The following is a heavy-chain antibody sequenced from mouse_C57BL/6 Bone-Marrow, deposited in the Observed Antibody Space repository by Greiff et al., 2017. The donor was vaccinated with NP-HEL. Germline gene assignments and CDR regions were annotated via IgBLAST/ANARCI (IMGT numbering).Heavy chain of an antibody. V-gene: IGHV1-69*01. CDR3: ARESPTVPYAMDY. CDR1: GYTFTSYW. Sequence: VQLQQPGAELVMPGASVKLSCQASGYTFTSYWMHWVKQRPGQGLEWIGEIDPSDSYPNYNQKFKGKSTLTVDKSSSTAYMQRSSLTSEDSAVYYCARESPTVPYAMDYWGQGTSVTVSS. D-gene: IGHD1-1*01. CDR2: IDPSDSYP. J-gene: IGHJ4*01.